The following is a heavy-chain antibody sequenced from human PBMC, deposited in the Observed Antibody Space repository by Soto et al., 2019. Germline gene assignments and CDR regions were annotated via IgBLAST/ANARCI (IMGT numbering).Heavy chain of an antibody. CDR2: IIPILGIA. J-gene: IGHJ6*03. CDR1: GGTFSSYT. Sequence: KVSCKASGGTFSSYTISWVRQAPGQGLEWMGRIIPILGIANYAQKFQGRVTITADKSTSTAYMELSSLGSEDTAVYYCARGGYCSSTCCFKYYYYYYMDVWGKGTTVTVAS. V-gene: IGHV1-69*02. D-gene: IGHD2-2*01. CDR3: ARGGYCSSTCCFKYYYYYYMDV.